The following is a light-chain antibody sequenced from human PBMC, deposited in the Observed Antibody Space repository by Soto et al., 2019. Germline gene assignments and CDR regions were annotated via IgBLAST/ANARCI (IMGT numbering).Light chain of an antibody. CDR1: SSNMGTNT. CDR3: VAWDDNLDAHV. Sequence: SQAPTESGTPGQPVNISCFGGSSNMGTNTVGWYQQLPGAAPKVLIYVNDKRPSGVPDRFSGSNSGTSASRTISGLQSEDEADYYCVAWDDNLDAHVFGTGTKVT. J-gene: IGLJ1*01. CDR2: VND. V-gene: IGLV1-44*01.